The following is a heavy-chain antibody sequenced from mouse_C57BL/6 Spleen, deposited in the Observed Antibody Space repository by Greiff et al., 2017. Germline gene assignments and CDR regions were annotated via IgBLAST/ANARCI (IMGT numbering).Heavy chain of an antibody. V-gene: IGHV1-53*01. CDR3: ARSEKMCDAFDY. CDR2: INPRNGGT. J-gene: IGHJ2*01. CDR1: GYTFTSYW. Sequence: QVQLQQSGTELVKPGASVKLSCKATGYTFTSYWLHWVKQRPGQGLEWIGNINPRNGGTNNNEKFKSKATLTVDKASSTAYMQLSSLTSEDSAVYYCARSEKMCDAFDYWGQGTTLTVSS.